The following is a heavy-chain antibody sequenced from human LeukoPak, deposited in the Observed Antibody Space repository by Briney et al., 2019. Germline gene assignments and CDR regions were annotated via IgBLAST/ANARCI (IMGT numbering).Heavy chain of an antibody. J-gene: IGHJ5*02. CDR2: ILGTGPT. V-gene: IGHV3-23*01. Sequence: GGALRLSCAASGFPFSTSAMTWVRQAQGPGLEWVSHILGTGPTYCADSVRGRLTISRDNSKNTLYLLLTSLRADDTAVYYCATVKYDYGAPVGWFEPWGQGTLGTVSS. D-gene: IGHD4-17*01. CDR1: GFPFSTSA. CDR3: ATVKYDYGAPVGWFEP.